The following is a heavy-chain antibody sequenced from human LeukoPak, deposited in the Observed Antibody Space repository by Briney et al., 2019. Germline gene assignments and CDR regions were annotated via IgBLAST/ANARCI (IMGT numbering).Heavy chain of an antibody. CDR3: ARGGQGSSGYYYDY. V-gene: IGHV4-34*01. J-gene: IGHJ4*02. D-gene: IGHD3-22*01. CDR2: INHSGST. Sequence: PSETLSLTCAVYGGSFSGYYWSWIRQPPGKGLEWIGEINHSGSTNYNPSLRSRVAISIDTSKNQFSLRLSSVTAADTAVYYCARGGQGSSGYYYDYWGQGTLVTVSS. CDR1: GGSFSGYY.